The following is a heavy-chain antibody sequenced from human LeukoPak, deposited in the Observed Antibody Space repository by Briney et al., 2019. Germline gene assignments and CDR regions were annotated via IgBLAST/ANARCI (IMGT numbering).Heavy chain of an antibody. CDR3: ARGNPVLRFLEWLLNGFDV. Sequence: ASVNVSCKASGYIFTSYGISWLRQAPGQGLEWMGWVSTSNGNTDYAQTLQGRVTMTTDTSTSTAYMELRSLKSDDTAVYYCARGNPVLRFLEWLLNGFDVWGQGTMVTVSS. CDR2: VSTSNGNT. D-gene: IGHD3-3*01. V-gene: IGHV1-18*01. CDR1: GYIFTSYG. J-gene: IGHJ3*01.